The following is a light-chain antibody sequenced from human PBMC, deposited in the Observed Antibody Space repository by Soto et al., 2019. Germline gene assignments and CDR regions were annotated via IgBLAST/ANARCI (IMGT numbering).Light chain of an antibody. J-gene: IGKJ4*01. CDR1: QSXXXX. V-gene: IGKV1-39*01. CDR2: AAS. Sequence: DIQITQSPSSLSASVGARVTITCRASQSXXXXXTLFQQKPGKAPKHLIYAASSLQSGVPSRFSGSGSGTAFXXXXXXXXXXXFATYYCQXSYSTPLLTFGGGTKVEIK. CDR3: QXSYSTPLLT.